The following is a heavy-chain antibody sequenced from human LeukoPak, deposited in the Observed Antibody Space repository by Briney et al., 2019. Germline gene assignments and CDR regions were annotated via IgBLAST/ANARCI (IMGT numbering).Heavy chain of an antibody. Sequence: GGSLRLSCAASGFTFGSYWMTWVRQAPGKGLEWVADINRDGSEKYYADSVKGGFTISRESAKNSLFLQMNSLRVEDTAVYYCARLDGFNYWGQGTLVTVSS. D-gene: IGHD5-24*01. CDR2: INRDGSEK. V-gene: IGHV3-7*01. J-gene: IGHJ4*02. CDR3: ARLDGFNY. CDR1: GFTFGSYW.